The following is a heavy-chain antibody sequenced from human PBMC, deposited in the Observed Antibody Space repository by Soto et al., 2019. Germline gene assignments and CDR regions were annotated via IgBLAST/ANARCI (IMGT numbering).Heavy chain of an antibody. CDR1: GFTFSRNW. J-gene: IGHJ4*02. V-gene: IGHV3-74*01. CDR3: ARDRGDYFDY. Sequence: EVQLVESGGGLVQPGGSLRLSCAASGFTFSRNWMHWVRHAPGKGLVWVSRINSDGSSTSHADSVKGRFTISRDNANNTLYLQMNSLRAEDTAVYYCARDRGDYFDYWGQGTLVTLSS. CDR2: INSDGSST. D-gene: IGHD3-10*01.